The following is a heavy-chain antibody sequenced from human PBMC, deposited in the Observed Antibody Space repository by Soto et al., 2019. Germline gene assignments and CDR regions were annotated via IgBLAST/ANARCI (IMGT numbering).Heavy chain of an antibody. D-gene: IGHD6-19*01. CDR2: ISGSGGST. Sequence: GGSLRLSCAASGFSFTRYGMHWVRQAPGKGLEWVSAISGSGGSTYYADSVKGRFTISRDNSKNTLYLQMNSLRAEDTAVYYCAKDHRPWVAQWLPLDYLGQGTLVTVSS. V-gene: IGHV3-23*01. J-gene: IGHJ4*02. CDR3: AKDHRPWVAQWLPLDY. CDR1: GFSFTRYG.